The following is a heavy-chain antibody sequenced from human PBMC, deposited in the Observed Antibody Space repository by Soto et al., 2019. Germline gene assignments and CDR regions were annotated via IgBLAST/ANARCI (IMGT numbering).Heavy chain of an antibody. J-gene: IGHJ3*01. CDR2: IGGRGNSA. V-gene: IGHV3-23*01. CDR3: VREGRRSCDF. Sequence: GGSLRLSCSASVFIFTNYAMNWVRQAPGKGLEWVSVIGGRGNSAYYADSVQGRFTISRDNSKNTLSLQMSSLTADDTAIYYCVREGRRSCDFWGRGKMVTAS. CDR1: VFIFTNYA.